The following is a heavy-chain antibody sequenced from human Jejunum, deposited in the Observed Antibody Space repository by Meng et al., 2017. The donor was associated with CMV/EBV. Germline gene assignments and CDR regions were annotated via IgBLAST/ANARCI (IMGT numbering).Heavy chain of an antibody. J-gene: IGHJ4*02. D-gene: IGHD1-1*01. CDR1: GFTFSSYD. V-gene: IGHV3-23*01. Sequence: EVQLLGSGGGLVQPGGXXXVSCAASGFTFSSYDMAWVRQAPGKGLEWVSTISGNGGSTYYADSVKGRFTVSRDNSKNTLYLQMNSLRAEDTAVYYCAKDGLADNWGDFDSWGQGTLVTVSS. CDR2: ISGNGGST. CDR3: AKDGLADNWGDFDS.